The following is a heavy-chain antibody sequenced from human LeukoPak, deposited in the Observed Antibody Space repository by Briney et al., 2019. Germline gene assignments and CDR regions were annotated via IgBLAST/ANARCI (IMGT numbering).Heavy chain of an antibody. Sequence: ASVKVSCKASGYTFTGYYMHWARQAPGQGLEWMGWINPNSGGTNYAQKFQGRVTMTRDTSISTAYMELSRLRSDDTAVYYCARGPRNYYDSSGYYYGRWGQGTMVTVSS. CDR3: ARGPRNYYDSSGYYYGR. J-gene: IGHJ3*01. CDR1: GYTFTGYY. CDR2: INPNSGGT. V-gene: IGHV1-2*02. D-gene: IGHD3-22*01.